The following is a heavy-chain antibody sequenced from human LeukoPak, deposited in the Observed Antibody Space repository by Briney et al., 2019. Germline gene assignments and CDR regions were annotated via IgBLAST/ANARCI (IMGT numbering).Heavy chain of an antibody. J-gene: IGHJ4*02. CDR3: ARQTPAVLRFLEWLPYYFDY. D-gene: IGHD3-3*01. CDR1: GGSISSSSYY. Sequence: SETLSLTCTVSGGSISSSSYYWGWIRQPPGKGLEWIGSIYYSGSTYYNPSLKSRVTISVDTSKNQFSLKLSSVTAADTAVYYCARQTPAVLRFLEWLPYYFDYWGQGTLVTVSS. CDR2: IYYSGST. V-gene: IGHV4-39*01.